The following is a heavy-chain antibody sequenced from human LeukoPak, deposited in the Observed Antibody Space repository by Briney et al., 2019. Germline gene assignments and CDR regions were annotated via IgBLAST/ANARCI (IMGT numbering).Heavy chain of an antibody. CDR1: GGSISSYY. Sequence: SETLSLTCTVSGGSISSYYWSWIRQPPGKGLEWIGYIYYSGSTNYNPSLKSRVTISVDTSKNQFSLKLSSVTAADTAVYYCARTGYSSGWYFDYWGQGTLVTVSS. D-gene: IGHD6-19*01. J-gene: IGHJ4*02. CDR2: IYYSGST. V-gene: IGHV4-59*12. CDR3: ARTGYSSGWYFDY.